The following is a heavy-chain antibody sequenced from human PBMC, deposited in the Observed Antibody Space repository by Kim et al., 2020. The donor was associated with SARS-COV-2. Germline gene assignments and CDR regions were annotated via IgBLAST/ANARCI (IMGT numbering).Heavy chain of an antibody. CDR2: K. CDR3: AMAPNSNYFDY. J-gene: IGHJ4*02. Sequence: KYYVDSVKGRFTISRDNAKNSLSLQSNSLRAEDTALYYCAMAPNSNYFDYWGRGTLVTVSS. V-gene: IGHV3-7*04. D-gene: IGHD1-7*01.